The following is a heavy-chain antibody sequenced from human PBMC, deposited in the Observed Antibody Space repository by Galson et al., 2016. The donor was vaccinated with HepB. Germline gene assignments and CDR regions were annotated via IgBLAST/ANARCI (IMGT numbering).Heavy chain of an antibody. Sequence: QSGAEVKKPGESLKISCKGSGYSFTNYWIGWVRQMPGRGLEWMGIIYPFDADTRYNPSFQGQVTVSADQSTTTAYLQWSSLKASDTALYFGARRVHRGNWYFDLWGRGTLVTVSS. CDR1: GYSFTNYW. V-gene: IGHV5-51*01. CDR3: ARRVHRGNWYFDL. J-gene: IGHJ2*01. CDR2: IYPFDADT.